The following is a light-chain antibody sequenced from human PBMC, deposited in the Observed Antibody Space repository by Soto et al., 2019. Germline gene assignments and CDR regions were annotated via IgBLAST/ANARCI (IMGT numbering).Light chain of an antibody. Sequence: EIVLTQSPGTLSLSPGERATLSCRASQSVRNNYLAWYQQKPGQAPRLLIYAASGRATGIPDRFSGSGSGTDFTLTISRPVPEDFAVYHCQQYGSSPWTFGQGTKVEIK. V-gene: IGKV3-20*01. CDR1: QSVRNNY. CDR3: QQYGSSPWT. J-gene: IGKJ1*01. CDR2: AAS.